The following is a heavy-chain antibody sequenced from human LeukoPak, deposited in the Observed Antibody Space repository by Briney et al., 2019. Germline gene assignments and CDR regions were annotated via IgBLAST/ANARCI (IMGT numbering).Heavy chain of an antibody. V-gene: IGHV3-30*18. CDR3: AKGQLVDYGMDV. Sequence: GRSLRLSCAASGFTFSSYAMHWVRQAPGKGLEWVAVMSYDGGHKYYADSVKGRFTISRDNSKNTLYLQMNSLRAEDTAVYYCAKGQLVDYGMDVWGQGTTVAVSS. CDR1: GFTFSSYA. J-gene: IGHJ6*02. CDR2: MSYDGGHK. D-gene: IGHD2-15*01.